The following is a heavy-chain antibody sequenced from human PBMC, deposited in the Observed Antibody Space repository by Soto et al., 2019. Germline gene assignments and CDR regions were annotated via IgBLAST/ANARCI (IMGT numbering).Heavy chain of an antibody. CDR3: SREGGESSDGLYYFDS. CDR2: IYYSGNT. V-gene: IGHV4-30-4*01. D-gene: IGHD2-8*01. J-gene: IGHJ4*02. CDR1: GGSTSSDNY. Sequence: SETLSLTCTVSGGSTSSDNYWSWIRQPPGKGLEWIGHIYYSGNTDYNPSLKSRLAISIDTSKNQFSLKLSSVTAADTAVYFCSREGGESSDGLYYFDSWGQGSLVTVYS.